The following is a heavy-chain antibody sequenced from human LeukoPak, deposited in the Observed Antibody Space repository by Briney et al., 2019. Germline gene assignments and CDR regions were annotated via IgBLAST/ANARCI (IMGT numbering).Heavy chain of an antibody. CDR1: GGTFSSYA. J-gene: IGHJ6*02. Sequence: GASVKVSCKASGGTFSSYAISWVRQAPGQGLEWMGGIIPIFGTANYAQKFQGRVTITADEPTSTAYMELSSLRSEDTAVYYCAVATITLYYYYGMDVWGQGTTVTVSS. D-gene: IGHD5-12*01. CDR2: IIPIFGTA. CDR3: AVATITLYYYYGMDV. V-gene: IGHV1-69*13.